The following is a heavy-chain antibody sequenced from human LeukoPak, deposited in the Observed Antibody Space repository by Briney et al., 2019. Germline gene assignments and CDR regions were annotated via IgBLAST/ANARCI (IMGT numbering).Heavy chain of an antibody. Sequence: KPSETLSLTCAVYGGSFSGYYWSWIRQPPGKGLEWIGEINHSGSTNYNPSLKSRVTISVDTSKNQFSLKPSSVTAADTAVYYCARRWFRYYFDYWGQGTLVTVSS. J-gene: IGHJ4*02. D-gene: IGHD4-23*01. V-gene: IGHV4-34*01. CDR1: GGSFSGYY. CDR2: INHSGST. CDR3: ARRWFRYYFDY.